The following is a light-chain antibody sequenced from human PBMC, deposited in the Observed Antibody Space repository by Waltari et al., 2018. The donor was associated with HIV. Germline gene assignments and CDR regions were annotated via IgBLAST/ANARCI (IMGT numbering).Light chain of an antibody. Sequence: SYELTKPPSVSVYPGQTASITCSGDKLGDKYACWYQQQPGQSPVLVIYQDSKRPSGLPERFSGSNSGNTATLTISGTQAMDEADYYCQSWDSSTYYVFGTGTKVTVL. CDR3: QSWDSSTYYV. V-gene: IGLV3-1*01. J-gene: IGLJ1*01. CDR2: QDS. CDR1: KLGDKY.